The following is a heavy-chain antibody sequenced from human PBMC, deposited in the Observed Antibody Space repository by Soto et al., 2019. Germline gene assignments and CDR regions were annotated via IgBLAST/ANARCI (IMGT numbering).Heavy chain of an antibody. D-gene: IGHD2-15*01. CDR3: ARGIFPSFFDS. J-gene: IGHJ4*02. Sequence: QLQLQESGSGLVKPSQTLSLTCAVSGGSISSGAYSWSWIRQPPGKGLEWIGYIYYSGSTSYNPSLKSRVTISVDKSKNQFSLKLSSVTAADTAVYYCARGIFPSFFDSWGQGTLVTVSS. CDR1: GGSISSGAYS. CDR2: IYYSGST. V-gene: IGHV4-30-2*01.